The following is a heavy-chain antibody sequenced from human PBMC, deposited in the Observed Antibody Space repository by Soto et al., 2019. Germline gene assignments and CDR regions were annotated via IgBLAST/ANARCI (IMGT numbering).Heavy chain of an antibody. V-gene: IGHV3-48*03. D-gene: IGHD1-26*01. Sequence: EVQLVESGGGLVQPGGSLRLSCAASGFNFITYEMTWVRKAPGKGLEWVSYISRGGSTMYYADSVKGRFTISRDNAKKSLYLHMSSLRAEDTAVYYCAVSVGADYDYNGMDVWGQGTTVIVSS. CDR3: AVSVGADYDYNGMDV. CDR1: GFNFITYE. J-gene: IGHJ6*02. CDR2: ISRGGSTM.